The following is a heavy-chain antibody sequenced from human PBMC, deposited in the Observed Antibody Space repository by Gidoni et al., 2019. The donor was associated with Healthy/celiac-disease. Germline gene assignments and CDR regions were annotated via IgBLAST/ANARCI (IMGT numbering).Heavy chain of an antibody. Sequence: VQLVESGGGLVKPGGSLRLSCAASGFTFSSYSMNWVRQAPGKGLEWVSSISSSSSYIYYADSVKGRFTISRDNAKNSLYLQMNSLRAEDTAVYYCARPEYSYGTYFDYWGQGTLVTVSS. CDR1: GFTFSSYS. CDR2: ISSSSSYI. V-gene: IGHV3-21*01. D-gene: IGHD5-18*01. CDR3: ARPEYSYGTYFDY. J-gene: IGHJ4*02.